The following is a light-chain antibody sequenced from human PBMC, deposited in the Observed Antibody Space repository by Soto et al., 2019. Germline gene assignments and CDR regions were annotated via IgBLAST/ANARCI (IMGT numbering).Light chain of an antibody. Sequence: DIQLTQSPSFLSASVGDRVTITCRASQGISSYLAWYQQKPGKAPKLLIYAASTLQSGVPSRFSGSGSGTEFTLTISSLQPEDFATYYCQQLNSSPFGQGTRLEMK. CDR1: QGISSY. CDR3: QQLNSSP. CDR2: AAS. J-gene: IGKJ5*01. V-gene: IGKV1-9*01.